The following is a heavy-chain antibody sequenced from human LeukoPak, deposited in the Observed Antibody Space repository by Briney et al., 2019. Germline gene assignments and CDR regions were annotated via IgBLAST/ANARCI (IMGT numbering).Heavy chain of an antibody. Sequence: ASVKVSCKASAYTFTGYNIHWVRQAPGQRLEWMGWINAGNGNTKYSQEFQGRVTITRDTSASTAYMELSSLRSEDMAAYYCARDGYYYDSSGYYPHPFDYWGQGTLVTVSS. V-gene: IGHV1-3*03. J-gene: IGHJ4*02. CDR1: AYTFTGYN. D-gene: IGHD3-22*01. CDR3: ARDGYYYDSSGYYPHPFDY. CDR2: INAGNGNT.